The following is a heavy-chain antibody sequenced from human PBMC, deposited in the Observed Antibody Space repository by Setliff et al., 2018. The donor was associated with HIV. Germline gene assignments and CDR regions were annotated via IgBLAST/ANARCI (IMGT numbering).Heavy chain of an antibody. Sequence: GGSLRLSCAASGFTFGNYAMAWVRQAPGKGLEWVSGITSPGDTALYPDSMKGRFTISRDNSKNTLYLHMNNLRTEDTAIYYCAKRRESRGILVSRDYFEYWGQGTLVTVSS. V-gene: IGHV3-23*01. D-gene: IGHD2-8*01. CDR1: GFTFGNYA. J-gene: IGHJ4*02. CDR3: AKRRESRGILVSRDYFEY. CDR2: ITSPGDTA.